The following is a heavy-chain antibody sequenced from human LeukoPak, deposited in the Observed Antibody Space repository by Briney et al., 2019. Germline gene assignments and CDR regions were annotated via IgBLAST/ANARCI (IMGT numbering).Heavy chain of an antibody. Sequence: SETLSLTCAVYGGSFSGYYWSWIRQPPGKGLEWIGEINHSGSTNYNPSLKSRVTISVDTSKNQFSLKLSSVTAADTAVYYCARAAPLYGMDVWGQGTTVTVSS. CDR3: ARAAPLYGMDV. J-gene: IGHJ6*02. CDR1: GGSFSGYY. V-gene: IGHV4-34*01. D-gene: IGHD6-25*01. CDR2: INHSGST.